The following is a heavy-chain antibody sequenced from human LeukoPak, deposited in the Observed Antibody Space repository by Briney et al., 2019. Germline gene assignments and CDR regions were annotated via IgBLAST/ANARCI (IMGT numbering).Heavy chain of an antibody. D-gene: IGHD3-22*01. CDR1: ELTFSSHW. Sequence: GGSLRLSCAASELTFSSHWMHWVRHAPGKGLVWVSRIANDGSSTTYADSVKGRFTISRDNAKNSLYLQMNSLRAEDTAVYYCARAPYYSHVEFYFDYWGQGTLVTVSS. CDR2: IANDGSST. CDR3: ARAPYYSHVEFYFDY. J-gene: IGHJ4*02. V-gene: IGHV3-74*01.